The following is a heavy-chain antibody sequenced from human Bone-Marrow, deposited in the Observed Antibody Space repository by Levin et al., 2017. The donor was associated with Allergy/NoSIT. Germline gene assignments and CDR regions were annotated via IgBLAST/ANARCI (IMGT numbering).Heavy chain of an antibody. CDR3: ARDLSGKYVSDY. V-gene: IGHV3-30*04. D-gene: IGHD2-8*01. Sequence: GGSLRLSCAASGFTFSSHAMHWGRQAPGKGLEWVAFISYDGGIKFYADSVKGRFTISRDNSKNTLYMQMNGLRVEDTAVYYCARDLSGKYVSDYWGQGTLVTVSS. CDR2: ISYDGGIK. J-gene: IGHJ4*02. CDR1: GFTFSSHA.